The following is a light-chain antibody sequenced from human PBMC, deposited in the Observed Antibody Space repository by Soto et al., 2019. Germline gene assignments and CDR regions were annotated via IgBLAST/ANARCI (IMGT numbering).Light chain of an antibody. CDR2: AAS. CDR3: QQSYSTPYT. V-gene: IGKV1-39*01. J-gene: IGKJ2*01. CDR1: QSISRY. Sequence: DIQMTQSPSSLSASVGDRVTITCRASQSISRYINWYQQRPGKAPKILIYAASSLQSGVPSRFSGCGSGTDFTLTISSLQPEDFATYYCQQSYSTPYTFGQGTKLEIK.